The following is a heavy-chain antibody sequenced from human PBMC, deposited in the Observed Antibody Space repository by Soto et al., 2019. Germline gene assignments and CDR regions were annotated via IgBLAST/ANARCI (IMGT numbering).Heavy chain of an antibody. D-gene: IGHD6-19*01. CDR1: VFTFSNYG. CDR2: INSDGTT. J-gene: IGHJ5*01. Sequence: GGSLRISCASSVFTFSNYGMSWVRQAPGKGLEWVSVINSDGTTYYADSVKGRLAISRDNSKSTLCLQMNSLSVEDTAVYFCASRPRGSVAGTLDSWGLGSMVTVSS. V-gene: IGHV3-23*01. CDR3: ASRPRGSVAGTLDS.